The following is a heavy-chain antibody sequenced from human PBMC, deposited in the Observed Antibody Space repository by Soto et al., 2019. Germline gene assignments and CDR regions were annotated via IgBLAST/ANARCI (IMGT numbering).Heavy chain of an antibody. CDR1: GFTFSSYE. CDR2: ISSSGSTI. CDR3: ARVGSDHFDY. D-gene: IGHD2-21*02. J-gene: IGHJ4*02. V-gene: IGHV3-48*03. Sequence: HPGGSLRLSCAASGFTFSSYEMNWVRQAPGKGLEWVSYISSSGSTIYYADSVKGRFTISRDNAKNSLYLQMNSLRAEDTAVYYCARVGSDHFDYWGQGTLVTVSS.